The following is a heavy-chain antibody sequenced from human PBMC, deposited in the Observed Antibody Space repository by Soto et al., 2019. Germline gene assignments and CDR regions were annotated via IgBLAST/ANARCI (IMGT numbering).Heavy chain of an antibody. CDR2: ISAYNGNT. J-gene: IGHJ1*01. D-gene: IGHD3-10*02. V-gene: IGHV1-18*04. CDR3: AKNVPSLAI. CDR1: GYTFTSYG. Sequence: ASVKVSCKASGYTFTSYGISWVRQAPGQGLEWMGWISAYNGNTNYAQKVQGRVTMTTDTSTTTAYMELSRLRSDDTAVYYCAKNVPSLAIWGLGTLVTVSS.